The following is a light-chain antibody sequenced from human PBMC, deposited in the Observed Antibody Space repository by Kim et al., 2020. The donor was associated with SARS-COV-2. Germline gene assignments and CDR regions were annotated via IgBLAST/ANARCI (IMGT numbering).Light chain of an antibody. CDR3: GTWDSSLNNVI. J-gene: IGLJ2*01. V-gene: IGLV1-51*01. CDR1: NSNIGNNY. Sequence: GQRVTISCSGNNSNIGNNYVSWYQQVPGTAPKLLIYDNGKRPSGIPDRFSGSKSDSSATLGTTGLQTGDEADYYCGTWDSSLNNVIFGGGTQLTVL. CDR2: DNG.